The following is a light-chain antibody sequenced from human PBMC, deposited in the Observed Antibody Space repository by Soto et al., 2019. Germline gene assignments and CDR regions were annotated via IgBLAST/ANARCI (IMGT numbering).Light chain of an antibody. J-gene: IGKJ1*01. Sequence: EIVLTQSPATLSFSPGERATLSCRASQGISNSLAWYQQIPGQAPRLLIYAASNRATGIPARFSGSGSGTDFTLTISSLEPEDFVFYYCQQRSNWPPGPFGQGTKVDIK. V-gene: IGKV3-11*01. CDR2: AAS. CDR3: QQRSNWPPGP. CDR1: QGISNS.